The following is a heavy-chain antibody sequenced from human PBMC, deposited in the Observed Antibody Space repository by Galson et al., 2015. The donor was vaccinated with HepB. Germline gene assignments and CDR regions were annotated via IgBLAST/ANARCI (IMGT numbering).Heavy chain of an antibody. CDR1: GYTFTSYA. CDR3: ARPAVVVVAATWPHFDY. V-gene: IGHV1-3*01. CDR2: INAGNGNT. Sequence: SVKVSCKASGYTFTSYAMHWVRQAPGQRLEWMGWINAGNGNTKYSQKFQGRVTITRDTSASTAYMELSRLRSEDTAVYYCARPAVVVVAATWPHFDYWGQGTLVTVSS. J-gene: IGHJ4*02. D-gene: IGHD2-15*01.